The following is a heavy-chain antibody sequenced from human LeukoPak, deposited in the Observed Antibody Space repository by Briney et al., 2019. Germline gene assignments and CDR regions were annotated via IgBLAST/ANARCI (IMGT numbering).Heavy chain of an antibody. Sequence: SETLSLTCTVSGGSISSYYWSWIRQPAGKGLEWIGRIYTSGSTNCNPSLKSRVTMSVDTSKNQFSLKLSSVTAADTAVYYCAREDYDSSGYYTPAFDYWGQGTLVTVSS. V-gene: IGHV4-4*07. CDR3: AREDYDSSGYYTPAFDY. J-gene: IGHJ4*02. CDR1: GGSISSYY. D-gene: IGHD3-22*01. CDR2: IYTSGST.